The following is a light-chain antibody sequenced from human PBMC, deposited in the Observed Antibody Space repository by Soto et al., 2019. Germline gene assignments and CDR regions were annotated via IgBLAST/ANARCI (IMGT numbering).Light chain of an antibody. V-gene: IGLV2-8*01. J-gene: IGLJ1*01. CDR3: TSYAGTYSFFYV. Sequence: CVLNQPPSASGSAGQAVTITCKGTSSDVGAYNYVSWYQQLPGKAPKLIIYEVSKRPSGVPDRFSGSKSGNTASLTVSGLQAEDEADYYCTSYAGTYSFFYVFGTGTKVTVL. CDR2: EVS. CDR1: SSDVGAYNY.